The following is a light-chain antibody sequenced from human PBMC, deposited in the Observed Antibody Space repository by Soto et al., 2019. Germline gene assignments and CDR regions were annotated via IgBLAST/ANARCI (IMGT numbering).Light chain of an antibody. CDR1: QSVGSS. J-gene: IGKJ4*01. V-gene: IGKV3-20*01. Sequence: EIVLTQSPSTLSWSPGERATLSCRASQSVGSSLAWYQQRPGQAPRLLLYDASRRATGIPDRFSGSGSGTDFTLTISRLEPEDFAVYYCQQFVTSPLTFGGGTKVDIK. CDR2: DAS. CDR3: QQFVTSPLT.